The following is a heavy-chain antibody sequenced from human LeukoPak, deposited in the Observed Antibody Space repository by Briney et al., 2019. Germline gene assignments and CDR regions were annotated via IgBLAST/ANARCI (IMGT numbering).Heavy chain of an antibody. D-gene: IGHD3-9*01. CDR2: ISAYNGNT. CDR1: GYTFTSYG. Sequence: ASVKVSCKASGYTFTSYGISWVRQAPGQGLEWMGWISAYNGNTNYAQRLQSRVTMTTDTSTSTAYMELRSLRSDDTAVYYCARDYSNLFDWLSSNWFDPWGQGTLVTVSS. V-gene: IGHV1-18*01. J-gene: IGHJ5*02. CDR3: ARDYSNLFDWLSSNWFDP.